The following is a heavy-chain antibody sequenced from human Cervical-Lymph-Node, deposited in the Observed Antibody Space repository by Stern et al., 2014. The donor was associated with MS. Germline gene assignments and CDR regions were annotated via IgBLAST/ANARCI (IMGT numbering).Heavy chain of an antibody. J-gene: IGHJ4*02. V-gene: IGHV5-51*01. Sequence: EVKLVESGAEVKKTGESLKISCKLSGYSFTIYYIAWVRQMPGKGLEWMGFIYPYDSDTTYSPSFQGQVTISADKSITTAYLQWSSLRASDTAMYYCARHVQGFDYWGQGTLVTVSS. CDR3: ARHVQGFDY. CDR2: IYPYDSDT. CDR1: GYSFTIYY.